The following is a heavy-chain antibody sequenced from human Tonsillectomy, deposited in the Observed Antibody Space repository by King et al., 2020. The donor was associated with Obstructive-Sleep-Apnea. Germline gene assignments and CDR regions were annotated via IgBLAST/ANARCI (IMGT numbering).Heavy chain of an antibody. CDR2: IYFSWST. D-gene: IGHD6-19*01. CDR1: GGSISSYY. V-gene: IGHV4-59*08. Sequence: VQLQESGPGLVKPSETLSLTCIVSGGSISSYYWSWIRQPPGKGPEWIGYIYFSWSTNYNPSLKGRVTISEDTSKNQFSLKLSSVTAADTAVYYCARLSAVAGYWYFDLWGRGTLVTVSS. CDR3: ARLSAVAGYWYFDL. J-gene: IGHJ2*01.